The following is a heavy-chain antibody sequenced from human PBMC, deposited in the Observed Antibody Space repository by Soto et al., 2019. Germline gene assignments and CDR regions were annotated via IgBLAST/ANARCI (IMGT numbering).Heavy chain of an antibody. J-gene: IGHJ4*02. V-gene: IGHV1-69*12. Sequence: QVQLVQSGAEVKKPGSSVKVSCKASGGTFSSYAISWVRQAPGQGLEWMGGIIPIFGTANYAQKFQGRVRITADESTSTAYRELSSLRSEETAVYYCAGDAGYSDFWSGYPYWGQGTLVTVSS. CDR1: GGTFSSYA. CDR3: AGDAGYSDFWSGYPY. CDR2: IIPIFGTA. D-gene: IGHD3-3*01.